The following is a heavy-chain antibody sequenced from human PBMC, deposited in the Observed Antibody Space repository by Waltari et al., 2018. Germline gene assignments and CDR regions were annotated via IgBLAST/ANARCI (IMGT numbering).Heavy chain of an antibody. CDR3: ATRHVRTPDY. Sequence: EVQLVQSGAEVKKPGATVKISCKASGYTFTDYYMHWVQQAPGKGLEWLGRVGPEEHETIYAEKFQGRVTITADTSTDTAYMGLCSLRSEDTAVYYCATRHVRTPDYWGQGTLVTVSS. V-gene: IGHV1-69-2*01. D-gene: IGHD2-2*01. CDR2: VGPEEHET. CDR1: GYTFTDYY. J-gene: IGHJ4*02.